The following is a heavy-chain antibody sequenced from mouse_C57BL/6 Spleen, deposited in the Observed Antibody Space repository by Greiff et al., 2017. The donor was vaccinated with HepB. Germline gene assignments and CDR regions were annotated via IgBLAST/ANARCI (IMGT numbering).Heavy chain of an antibody. CDR1: GYTFTSYW. Sequence: QVQLKQPGAELVKPGASVKLSCKASGYTFTSYWMQWVKQRPGQGLEWIGEIDPSDSYTNYNQKFKGKATLTVDTSSSTAYMQLSSLTSEDSAVYYCARWTTVVAKDYWGQGTTLTVSS. V-gene: IGHV1-50*01. J-gene: IGHJ2*01. CDR3: ARWTTVVAKDY. CDR2: IDPSDSYT. D-gene: IGHD1-1*01.